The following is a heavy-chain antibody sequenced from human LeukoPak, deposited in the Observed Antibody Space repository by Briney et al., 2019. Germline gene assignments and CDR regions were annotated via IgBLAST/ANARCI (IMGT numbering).Heavy chain of an antibody. CDR3: ATAGSSELLWDYAMDG. D-gene: IGHD3-10*01. CDR1: GFTVSSNH. Sequence: GGSLRLSCAASGFTVSSNHMSWVRQAPGKGLEGVSLIYAGGSTYYADAVKRRFTISRHNSKNTLHLQMNSLRVEDTAVYYCATAGSSELLWDYAMDGWGQGTTVTVSS. J-gene: IGHJ6*02. V-gene: IGHV3-53*04. CDR2: IYAGGST.